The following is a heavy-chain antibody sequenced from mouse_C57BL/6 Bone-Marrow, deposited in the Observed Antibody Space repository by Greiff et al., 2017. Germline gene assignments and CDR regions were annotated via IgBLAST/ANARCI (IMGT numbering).Heavy chain of an antibody. V-gene: IGHV15-2*01. CDR1: DSEVFPIAY. Sequence: VQLQQSGSELRSPGSSVKLSCKDFDSEVFPIAYMSWVRQKPGHGFEWIGGILPSIGRPTYGEKFEDKATLDADTLSNTAYLELNILTGEDSAIYYCAKGITKVVATRTSCDFDVWGTGTTVTVSS. CDR3: AKGITKVVATRTSCDFDV. CDR2: ILPSIGRP. D-gene: IGHD1-1*01. J-gene: IGHJ1*03.